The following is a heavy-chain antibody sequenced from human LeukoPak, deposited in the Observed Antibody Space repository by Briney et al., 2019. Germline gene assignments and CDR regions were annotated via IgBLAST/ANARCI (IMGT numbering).Heavy chain of an antibody. CDR3: ARVDIVMVSARAFDI. D-gene: IGHD2-21*01. Sequence: ASVKVSCKASGYTFTGYYMHWVRQAPGQGLEWMGWINPNSGGTNYAQKFQGRVTMTRDTSISTTYMELSRLRSDDTAVYYCARVDIVMVSARAFDIWGQGTMVTVSS. V-gene: IGHV1-2*02. J-gene: IGHJ3*02. CDR2: INPNSGGT. CDR1: GYTFTGYY.